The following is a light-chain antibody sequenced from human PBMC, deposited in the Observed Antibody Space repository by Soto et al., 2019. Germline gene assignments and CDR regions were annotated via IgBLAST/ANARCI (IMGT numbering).Light chain of an antibody. Sequence: QSALTQPASVSGSPGQSITISCIGTSSDVGSYNLVSWYQQHPGKAPKVLIYEVSERPSGVSDRFSGSKSGNTASLTISGLQAEDEADYYCSLYTSTSTFVFGTGTKLTVL. V-gene: IGLV2-14*02. CDR2: EVS. CDR3: SLYTSTSTFV. J-gene: IGLJ1*01. CDR1: SSDVGSYNL.